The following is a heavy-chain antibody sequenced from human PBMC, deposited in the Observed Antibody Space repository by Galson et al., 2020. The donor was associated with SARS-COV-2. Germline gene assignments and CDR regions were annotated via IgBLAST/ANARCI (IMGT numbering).Heavy chain of an antibody. Sequence: GGSLRLSCAASGFTVSSYWMSWVRPAPGNGLEWVAHIKQDGSEQYYVDSVKGRFTISRDNAKTSLYRQMNSLIAEYTAVYYCARQQQLVWLWYFDLWGRGTLVTVSS. J-gene: IGHJ2*01. CDR3: ARQQQLVWLWYFDL. CDR1: GFTVSSYW. D-gene: IGHD6-13*01. V-gene: IGHV3-7*04. CDR2: IKQDGSEQ.